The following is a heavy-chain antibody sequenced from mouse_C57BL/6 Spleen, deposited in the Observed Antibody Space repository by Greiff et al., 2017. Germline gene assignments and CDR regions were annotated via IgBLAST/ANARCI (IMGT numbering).Heavy chain of an antibody. V-gene: IGHV1-4*01. Sequence: QVQLQQSGAELARPGASVKMSCKASGYTFTSYTMHWVKQRPGQGLEWIGYINPSSGYTTYNQKFKDKATLTADKSSSTAYMQLSSLTSEDSAVYYCARSGYGSSYWYFDVWGTGTTVTVSS. CDR2: INPSSGYT. J-gene: IGHJ1*03. CDR3: ARSGYGSSYWYFDV. D-gene: IGHD1-1*01. CDR1: GYTFTSYT.